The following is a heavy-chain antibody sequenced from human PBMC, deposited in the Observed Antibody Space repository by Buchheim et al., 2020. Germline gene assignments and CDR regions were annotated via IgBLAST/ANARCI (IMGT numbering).Heavy chain of an antibody. Sequence: EVQLVESGGGLVQPGGSLRLSCAASGFSITSSSMFWVRHAPGKGLMWVSQIHTDGSSITYADSVKGRFTMSRASAKHTLYLPMNSLRDEDTSVYYCTRGGVRYGMDVWGQGTT. D-gene: IGHD2-8*01. CDR3: TRGGVRYGMDV. CDR1: GFSITSSS. J-gene: IGHJ6*02. V-gene: IGHV3-74*03. CDR2: IHTDGSSI.